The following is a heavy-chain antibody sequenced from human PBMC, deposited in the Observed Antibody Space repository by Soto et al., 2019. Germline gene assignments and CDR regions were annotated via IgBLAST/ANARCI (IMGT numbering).Heavy chain of an antibody. CDR3: AKALGYDSSGYYYYYGMDV. V-gene: IGHV3-23*01. CDR1: GLTFTSYA. Sequence: EVQLLESGGGLVQLGGSLRLPCAASGLTFTSYAMSGVRQAPGRGRDGVPPISGSGGSTYYADPVKGRFTIPRDNSKNTLYLQMNSLRAEDTAVYYCAKALGYDSSGYYYYYGMDVWGQGTTVTVSS. CDR2: ISGSGGST. J-gene: IGHJ6*02. D-gene: IGHD3-22*01.